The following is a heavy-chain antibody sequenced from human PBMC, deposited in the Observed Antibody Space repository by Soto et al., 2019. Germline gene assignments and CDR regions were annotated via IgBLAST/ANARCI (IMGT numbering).Heavy chain of an antibody. CDR1: GFTFSSYG. J-gene: IGHJ4*02. CDR3: AKDQVAASLEIDY. V-gene: IGHV3-30*18. Sequence: QVQLVESGGGVVQPGRSLRLSCAASGFTFSSYGMHWVRQAPGKGLEWVAVISYDGSNKYYADSVKGRFTISRDNSKSTLYLQMNSLRAEDTAVYYCAKDQVAASLEIDYWGQGTLVTVSS. CDR2: ISYDGSNK. D-gene: IGHD6-13*01.